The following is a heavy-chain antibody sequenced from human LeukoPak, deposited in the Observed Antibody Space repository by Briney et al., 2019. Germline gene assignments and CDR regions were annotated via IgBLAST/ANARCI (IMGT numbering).Heavy chain of an antibody. CDR3: ANSIAAAGRHYYYYGMDV. Sequence: GGSLRLSCAASGFTFSSFAMSWVRQAPGKGLEWVSAISGSGGSTYYADSVKGRFTISRDNSKNTLYLQMNSLRAEDTAVYYCANSIAAAGRHYYYYGMDVWGQGTTVTVSS. CDR2: ISGSGGST. V-gene: IGHV3-23*01. D-gene: IGHD6-13*01. CDR1: GFTFSSFA. J-gene: IGHJ6*02.